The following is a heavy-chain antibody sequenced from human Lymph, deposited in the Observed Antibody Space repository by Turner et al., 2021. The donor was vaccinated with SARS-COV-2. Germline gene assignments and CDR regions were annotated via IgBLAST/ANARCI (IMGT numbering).Heavy chain of an antibody. CDR3: ARVLPYGDYFDF. D-gene: IGHD4-17*01. CDR2: IYSGGST. J-gene: IGHJ4*01. Sequence: EVQLVESGGGLMQQGGSVRLPCAASEFTVSSNYMSWVRQAPGKGLEWVSLIYSGGSTFNADAVKSRFTNSRDNSKNTLYLQMNSLGADDAAVYYCARVLPYGDYFDFWGQGTLVTVSS. V-gene: IGHV3-53*01. CDR1: EFTVSSNY.